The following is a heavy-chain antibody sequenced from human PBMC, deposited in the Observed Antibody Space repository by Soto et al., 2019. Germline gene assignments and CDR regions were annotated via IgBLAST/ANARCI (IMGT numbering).Heavy chain of an antibody. CDR2: IIPIFGTA. CDR3: ATEVNIAVALYGMDV. D-gene: IGHD6-19*01. Sequence: SVKVSCKASGGTFSSYAISWVRQAPGQGLEWMGGIIPIFGTANYAQKFQGRVTITADESTSTAYMELSSLRSEDTAVYYCATEVNIAVALYGMDVWGQGTTVTVSS. CDR1: GGTFSSYA. J-gene: IGHJ6*02. V-gene: IGHV1-69*13.